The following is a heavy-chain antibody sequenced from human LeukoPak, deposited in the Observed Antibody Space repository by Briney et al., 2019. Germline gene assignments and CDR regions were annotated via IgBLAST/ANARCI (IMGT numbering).Heavy chain of an antibody. CDR3: AKVCSDSSGYYFSCADY. CDR2: ISGSGGST. V-gene: IGHV3-23*01. D-gene: IGHD3-22*01. J-gene: IGHJ4*02. Sequence: GGSLRLSCAASGFTFSSYAMSWVRQAPGKGLEWVSAISGSGGSTYYADSVKGRFTISRDNSKNTLYLQMNSLRAEDTAVYYCAKVCSDSSGYYFSCADYWGQGTLVTVS. CDR1: GFTFSSYA.